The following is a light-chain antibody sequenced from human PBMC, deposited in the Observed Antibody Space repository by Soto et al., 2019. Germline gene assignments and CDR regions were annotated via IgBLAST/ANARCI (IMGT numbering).Light chain of an antibody. CDR2: VNT. CDR3: QSYDNTLSGSEV. J-gene: IGLJ3*02. CDR1: SSNIGADYD. V-gene: IGLV1-40*01. Sequence: QSVLTQPPSVSGAPGQRVNVSCTGSSSNIGADYDVHWYQQFPGTAPRLLIYVNTNRPSGVPDRFSGSKSGSSASLAISGLQPEDEAVYYCQSYDNTLSGSEVFGGGTKLTVL.